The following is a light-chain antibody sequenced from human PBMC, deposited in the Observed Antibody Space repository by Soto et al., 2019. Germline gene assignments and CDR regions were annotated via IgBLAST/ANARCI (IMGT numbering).Light chain of an antibody. CDR1: QSISSW. V-gene: IGKV1-5*03. J-gene: IGKJ1*01. CDR3: QQYNSYWT. CDR2: KAS. Sequence: DIQMTQSPSTLSASXGDRVTITCRASQSISSWLAWYQQKPGKAPKLLIYKASSLESGVPSRFSGSGSGTEFTLTISSLQPDDFATYYCQQYNSYWTFGQGTKV.